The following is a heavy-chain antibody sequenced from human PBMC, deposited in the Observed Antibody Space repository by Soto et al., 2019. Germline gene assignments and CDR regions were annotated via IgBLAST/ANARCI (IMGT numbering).Heavy chain of an antibody. V-gene: IGHV3-43D*04. J-gene: IGHJ4*02. CDR3: AKDISRGPTKNYDFWSGPDY. D-gene: IGHD3-3*01. CDR2: ISWDGSNR. Sequence: GGSLRLSCAASGFTFGEYAMHWVRQPPGKGLEWVSLISWDGSNRYYADSVQGRFTISRDNSKYSLYLEMNSLRPEDTALYYCAKDISRGPTKNYDFWSGPDYWGQGTLVTVSS. CDR1: GFTFGEYA.